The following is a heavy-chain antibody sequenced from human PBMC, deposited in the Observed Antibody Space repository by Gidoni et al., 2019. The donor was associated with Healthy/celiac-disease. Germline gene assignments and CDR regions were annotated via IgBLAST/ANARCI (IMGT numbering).Heavy chain of an antibody. CDR2: ISSSSSYI. CDR3: VKQSHGDYFDY. V-gene: IGHV3-21*01. D-gene: IGHD4-17*01. CDR1: GFTFSSYS. Sequence: EVQLVESGGGLVKPGGSLRLSCAASGFTFSSYSMNWVRQAPGKGLEWVSSISSSSSYIYYADSVKGRFTISRDNAKNSLYPQMNSLRAEDTAVYYCVKQSHGDYFDYWGQGTLVTVSS. J-gene: IGHJ4*02.